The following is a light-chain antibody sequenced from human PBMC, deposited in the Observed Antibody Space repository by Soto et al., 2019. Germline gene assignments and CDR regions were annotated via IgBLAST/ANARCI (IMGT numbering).Light chain of an antibody. CDR2: DAS. J-gene: IGKJ1*01. V-gene: IGKV1-39*01. CDR3: QQSYSTTWT. CDR1: QDITNY. Sequence: DIQMTQSPSSLSSSLGDRVTITCQASQDITNYLNWYQQKPGKAPRLLLYDASSLETGVPSRFSGSGSGTDGTLTISSLQNEDVATYFCQQSYSTTWTFGQGTKVDIK.